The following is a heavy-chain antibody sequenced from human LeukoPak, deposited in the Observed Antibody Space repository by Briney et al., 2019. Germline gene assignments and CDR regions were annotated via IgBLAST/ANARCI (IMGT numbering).Heavy chain of an antibody. CDR2: IYTAGTT. CDR1: GFTVSNNY. D-gene: IGHD6-19*01. V-gene: IGHV3-53*01. J-gene: IGHJ4*02. CDR3: ARVDAHSSGWKPFDY. Sequence: GGSLRLSCVVSGFTVSNNYMSWVRQAPGKGPEWVSIIYTAGTTYYADSVKGGFTISRDNSKNMLYLQMNSLRAEDTAVYYCARVDAHSSGWKPFDYWGQGTLVTVSS.